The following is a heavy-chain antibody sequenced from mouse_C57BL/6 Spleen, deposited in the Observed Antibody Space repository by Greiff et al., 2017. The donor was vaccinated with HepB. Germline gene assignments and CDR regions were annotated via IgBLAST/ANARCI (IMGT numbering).Heavy chain of an antibody. J-gene: IGHJ1*03. CDR2: INPNNGGT. V-gene: IGHV1-22*01. Sequence: EVQLQESGPELVKPGASVKMSCKASGYTFTDYNMHWVKQSHGKSLEWIGYINPNNGGTSYNQKFKGKATLTVNKSSSTAYMELRSLTSEDSAVYYGARAYYYSRYFDVWGTGTTVTVAS. D-gene: IGHD1-1*01. CDR3: ARAYYYSRYFDV. CDR1: GYTFTDYN.